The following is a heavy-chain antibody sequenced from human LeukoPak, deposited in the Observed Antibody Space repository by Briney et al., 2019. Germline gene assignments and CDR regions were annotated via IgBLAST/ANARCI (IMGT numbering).Heavy chain of an antibody. CDR2: ISAYTGKT. CDR3: VRDFPTVSLRHFEF. CDR1: GYRFYNYG. J-gene: IGHJ1*01. Sequence: GASVKVSCQGSGYRFYNYGISWVRQVPGQGLEWVAWISAYTGKTDSAQKVQGRVTLTTDTSTSMAYMELRSLTSDDTAMYYCVRDFPTVSLRHFEFWGQGTLVTVSS. V-gene: IGHV1-18*01.